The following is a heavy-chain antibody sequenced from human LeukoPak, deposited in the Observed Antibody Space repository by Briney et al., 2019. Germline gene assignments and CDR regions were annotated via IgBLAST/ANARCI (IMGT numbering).Heavy chain of an antibody. D-gene: IGHD6-19*01. CDR1: GFSLNTYGMR. J-gene: IGHJ4*02. CDR3: ARMGIAVSGWRWYFDY. CDR2: LAWDDDK. Sequence: SGPALVKPTQTLTLTCSFSGFSLNTYGMRVSWIRQPPGKAVAWLARLAWDDDKCYSTTLKNRLTISKASSRNQVVLTMTNMDPVDTATYHCARMGIAVSGWRWYFDYWGQGILVTVSS. V-gene: IGHV2-70*04.